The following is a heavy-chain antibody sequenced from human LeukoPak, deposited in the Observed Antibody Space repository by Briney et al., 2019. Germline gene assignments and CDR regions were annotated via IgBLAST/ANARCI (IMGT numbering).Heavy chain of an antibody. J-gene: IGHJ4*02. CDR2: IYTDDRT. CDR1: GFTVSNYY. Sequence: GGSLRLSCAASGFTVSNYYMSWVRQAPGKGLEWVSDIYTDDRTYYADSVKGRFTISRDDSKNTLYLQMNSLRAEDTAVYYCARESSGSYYLDYWGQGTLVTVSS. CDR3: ARESSGSYYLDY. V-gene: IGHV3-53*01. D-gene: IGHD1-26*01.